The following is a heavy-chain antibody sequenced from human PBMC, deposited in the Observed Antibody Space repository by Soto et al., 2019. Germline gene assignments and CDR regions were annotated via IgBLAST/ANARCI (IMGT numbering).Heavy chain of an antibody. J-gene: IGHJ4*02. D-gene: IGHD3-16*01. CDR1: GGSFRGCF. V-gene: IGHV4-34*01. CDR2: INDSGST. CDR3: QGGDF. Sequence: SETLSLTCAVSGGSFRGCFWSWIRQSPDKGLEWIGEINDSGSTYYNPSFKSRLTISVDTSKSQISLTLTSVTAADSAVYYCQGGDFWGQGTRVTVSS.